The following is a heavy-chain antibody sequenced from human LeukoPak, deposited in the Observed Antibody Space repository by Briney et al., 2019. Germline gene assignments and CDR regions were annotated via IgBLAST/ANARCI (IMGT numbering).Heavy chain of an antibody. Sequence: ASVKVSCKASGYTFTGYYMHWVRQAPGQGLEWMGWINPKSGGTNYAQKFQGRVTMTRDTSISTAYMELSRLRSDDTAVYYCARTLVVINDAFDIWGQGTMVTVSS. CDR1: GYTFTGYY. D-gene: IGHD3-22*01. J-gene: IGHJ3*02. V-gene: IGHV1-2*02. CDR2: INPKSGGT. CDR3: ARTLVVINDAFDI.